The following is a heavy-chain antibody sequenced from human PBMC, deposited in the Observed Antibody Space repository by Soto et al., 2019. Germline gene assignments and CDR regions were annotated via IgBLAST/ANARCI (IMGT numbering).Heavy chain of an antibody. D-gene: IGHD2-15*01. CDR1: GYSFTSYW. CDR2: IYPGDSDT. J-gene: IGHJ4*02. V-gene: IGHV5-51*01. Sequence: GESLKISCKGSGYSFTSYWIGWVRQMPGKGLEWMGIIYPGDSDTRYSPSFQGQVTISADKSISTAYLQWSSLKASDTAMYYCARGDCSGGSCYNFDYWGQGTLVTVSS. CDR3: ARGDCSGGSCYNFDY.